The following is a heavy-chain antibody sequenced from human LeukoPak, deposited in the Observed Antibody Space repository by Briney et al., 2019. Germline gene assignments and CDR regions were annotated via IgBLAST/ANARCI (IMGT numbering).Heavy chain of an antibody. CDR3: TTLIVVVVAATPRDV. CDR2: IRSKANSYAT. V-gene: IGHV3-73*01. J-gene: IGHJ6*04. Sequence: GGSLRLSCAASGFTFSGSAMHWVRQASGKGLEWVGRIRSKANSYATAYAASVKGRFTISRDDSKNTAYLQMNSLKTEDTAVYYCTTLIVVVVAATPRDVWGKGTTVTVSS. D-gene: IGHD2-15*01. CDR1: GFTFSGSA.